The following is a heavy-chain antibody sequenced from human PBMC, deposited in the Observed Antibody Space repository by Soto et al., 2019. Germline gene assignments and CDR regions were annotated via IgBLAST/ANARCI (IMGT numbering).Heavy chain of an antibody. CDR1: GGTFSSYA. J-gene: IGHJ6*02. D-gene: IGHD2-2*01. V-gene: IGHV1-69*01. CDR3: ARDNGYCSSTSCSSRGMDV. CDR2: IIPIFGTA. Sequence: QVQLVQSGAEVQKPGSSVKVSCKASGGTFSSYAISWVRQAPGQGLEWMGGIIPIFGTANYAQKFQGRVTITADESTSTAYMELSSLRSEDTAVYYCARDNGYCSSTSCSSRGMDVWGQGTTVTVSS.